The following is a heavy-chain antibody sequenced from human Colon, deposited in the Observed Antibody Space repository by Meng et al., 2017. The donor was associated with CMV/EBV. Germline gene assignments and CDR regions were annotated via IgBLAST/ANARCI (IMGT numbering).Heavy chain of an antibody. Sequence: SGFSFGDYTMNWVRQAPGKGLEWLSSISSTSSYIYYADSLKGRFTVSRDNAKSSLYLQMTSLRAEDTAVYYCARGRSQLGDYFFDYWGLGTLVTVSS. CDR3: ARGRSQLGDYFFDY. J-gene: IGHJ4*02. CDR1: GFSFGDYT. D-gene: IGHD2-21*02. V-gene: IGHV3-21*01. CDR2: ISSTSSYI.